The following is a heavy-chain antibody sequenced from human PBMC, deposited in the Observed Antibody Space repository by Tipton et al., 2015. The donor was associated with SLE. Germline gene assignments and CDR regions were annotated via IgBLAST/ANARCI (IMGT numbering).Heavy chain of an antibody. V-gene: IGHV1-3*01. D-gene: IGHD3-22*01. CDR3: AREVPLYDGSGSHDGMDV. CDR2: INAGNGNT. CDR1: GYTFTSYA. J-gene: IGHJ6*02. Sequence: QSGAEVKKPGASVKVSCKASGYTFTSYAMHWVRQAPGQRLEWMGWINAGNGNTKYSQKFQGRVTITRDTSASTAYMELSSLRSEDAAVYYWAREVPLYDGSGSHDGMDVWGQGTTVTVSS.